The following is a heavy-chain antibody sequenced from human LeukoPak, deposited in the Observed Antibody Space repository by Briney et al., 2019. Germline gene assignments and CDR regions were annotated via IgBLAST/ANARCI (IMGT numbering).Heavy chain of an antibody. CDR2: INPKNGGT. J-gene: IGHJ4*02. CDR3: ARSAGYSHFDY. CDR1: GYTLTGYY. Sequence: ASVKVSCKASGYTLTGYYVHWVRQAPGQGLGWMGWINPKNGGTIYAQKFQCRVTMTRDTSISTAYMDLSRLRSDDTAVYYCARSAGYSHFDYWGQGTLVTVSS. D-gene: IGHD3-9*01. V-gene: IGHV1-2*02.